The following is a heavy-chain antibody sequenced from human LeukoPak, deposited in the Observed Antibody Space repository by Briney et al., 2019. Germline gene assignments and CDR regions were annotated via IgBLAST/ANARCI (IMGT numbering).Heavy chain of an antibody. J-gene: IGHJ4*02. CDR3: AKVPLYCSGGSCSDY. D-gene: IGHD2-15*01. Sequence: HPGGSLRLSCAASGFTFSSYAMSWVRQAPGKGLEWVSAISGSGDSTYYGDSVKGRFTISRDNSKNTLYLQMNSLRAEDTAVYYCAKVPLYCSGGSCSDYWGQGTLVTVSS. V-gene: IGHV3-23*01. CDR1: GFTFSSYA. CDR2: ISGSGDST.